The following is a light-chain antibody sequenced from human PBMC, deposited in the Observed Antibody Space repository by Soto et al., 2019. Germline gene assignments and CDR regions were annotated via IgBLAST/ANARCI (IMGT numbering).Light chain of an antibody. J-gene: IGKJ5*01. CDR1: QSVSSN. CDR2: GAS. V-gene: IGKV3-15*01. Sequence: EIVMTQSPATLSVSPGERATLSCRASQSVSSNLAWYQQKPGQAPRLLIYGASTRATGIPARFSGSGSGTEFILTIRSLQSEDFAVHYCQQYNTWPPITFGQGTRLEIK. CDR3: QQYNTWPPIT.